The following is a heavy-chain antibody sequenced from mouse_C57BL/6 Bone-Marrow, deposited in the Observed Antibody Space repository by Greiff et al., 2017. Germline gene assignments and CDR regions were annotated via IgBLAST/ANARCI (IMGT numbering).Heavy chain of an antibody. CDR2: IFPRSGNS. J-gene: IGHJ4*01. CDR3: AREMTTEYYAMDY. V-gene: IGHV1-81*01. D-gene: IGHD2-4*01. Sequence: QVQLQQSGAELVRPGASVKLSCKASGYTFTSYGISWVKQRPGQGLEWIGEIFPRSGNSYYNEKFTGKATLTADKSSSTAYMELRSLTSEDSAVYCWAREMTTEYYAMDYWGQGTSVTVSS. CDR1: GYTFTSYG.